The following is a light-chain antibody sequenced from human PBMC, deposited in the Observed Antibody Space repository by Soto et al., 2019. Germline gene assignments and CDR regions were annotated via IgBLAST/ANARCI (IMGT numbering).Light chain of an antibody. CDR3: SSYADTNNLV. CDR1: SSDIGGYNF. CDR2: EVN. Sequence: QSALTQPPSASGSPGQSVTISCTGTSSDIGGYNFVSWYQQHPGKAPKLMIDEVNKRPSGVPDRFSGSKSGNTPSLTVSGLQAEDEADYYCSSYADTNNLVFGGGTQLTVL. V-gene: IGLV2-8*01. J-gene: IGLJ2*01.